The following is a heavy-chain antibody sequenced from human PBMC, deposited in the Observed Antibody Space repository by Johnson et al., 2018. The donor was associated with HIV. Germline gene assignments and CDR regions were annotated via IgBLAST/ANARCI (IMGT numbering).Heavy chain of an antibody. V-gene: IGHV3-66*01. D-gene: IGHD4-23*01. Sequence: VQVVESGGGLVQPGGSLRLSCAASGFTVSSNYMSWVRQAPGKGLEWVSVIYSGGSTYYADSVTGRFTISRDKSKNTLYLQMNSLRAEDTAVYYCARDYGISVREDAFDIWGQGTMVTVSS. J-gene: IGHJ3*02. CDR2: IYSGGST. CDR3: ARDYGISVREDAFDI. CDR1: GFTVSSNY.